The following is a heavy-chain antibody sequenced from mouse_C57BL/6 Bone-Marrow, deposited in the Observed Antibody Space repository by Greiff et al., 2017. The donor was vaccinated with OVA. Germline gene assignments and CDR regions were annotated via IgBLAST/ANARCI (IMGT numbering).Heavy chain of an antibody. CDR1: GYTFTSYW. CDR2: IHPNSGST. V-gene: IGHV1-64*01. Sequence: VKLQQPGAELVKPGASVKLSCKASGYTFTSYWMHWVKQRPGQGLEWIGMIHPNSGSTNYNEKFKSKATLTVDKSSSTAYMQLSSLTSEDSAVYYCARRSYNGSSRDYFDYWGQGTTLTVSS. CDR3: ARRSYNGSSRDYFDY. D-gene: IGHD1-1*01. J-gene: IGHJ2*01.